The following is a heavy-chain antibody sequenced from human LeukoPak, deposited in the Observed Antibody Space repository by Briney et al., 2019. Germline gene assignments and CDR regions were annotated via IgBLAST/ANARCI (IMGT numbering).Heavy chain of an antibody. CDR1: GFTFSSYG. V-gene: IGHV3-33*01. J-gene: IGHJ6*03. Sequence: RSLRLSCAASGFTFSSYGMHWVRQAPGKGLEWVAVIWYDGSNKYYADSVKGRFTISRDNSKNTLYLQMNSLRAEDTAVYYCARGRFGELYYMDVWAKGPRSPSP. CDR2: IWYDGSNK. D-gene: IGHD3-10*01. CDR3: ARGRFGELYYMDV.